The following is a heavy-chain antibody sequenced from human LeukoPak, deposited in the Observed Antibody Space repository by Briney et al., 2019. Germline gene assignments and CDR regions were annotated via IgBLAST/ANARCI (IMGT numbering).Heavy chain of an antibody. V-gene: IGHV5-51*01. CDR2: IYPGDSDT. D-gene: IGHD5-12*01. Sequence: GESLKISCKGSGYTFTSYWIAWVRQMPGKGLEWMGSIYPGDSDTRYSPSFQGQVTISVDKSISVAYLQWSGLKASDTAMYYCAGLTGSGYESFYFDYWGQGTLVTVSS. CDR3: AGLTGSGYESFYFDY. J-gene: IGHJ4*02. CDR1: GYTFTSYW.